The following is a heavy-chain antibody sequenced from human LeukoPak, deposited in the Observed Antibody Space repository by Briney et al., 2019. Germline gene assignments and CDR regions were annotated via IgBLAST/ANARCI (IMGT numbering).Heavy chain of an antibody. CDR3: ARRGGDYGDYGGFSWFDP. J-gene: IGHJ5*02. D-gene: IGHD4-17*01. Sequence: SETLSLTCAVYGGSFSGYYWSWIRQPPGKGLEWIGEINHSGSTNYNPSLKSRVTISVDTSKNQFSLKLSSVTAADTAVYYCARRGGDYGDYGGFSWFDPWGQGTLVTVSS. CDR1: GGSFSGYY. CDR2: INHSGST. V-gene: IGHV4-34*01.